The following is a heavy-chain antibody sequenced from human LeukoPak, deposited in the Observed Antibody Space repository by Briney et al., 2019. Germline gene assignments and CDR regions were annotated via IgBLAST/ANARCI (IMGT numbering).Heavy chain of an antibody. CDR1: GGSISSSSYY. Sequence: SGTLSLTCTVSGGSISSSSYYWGWIRQPPGKGLEWIGSIYYSGSTYYNPSLKSRVTISVDTSKNQFSLKLSSVTAADTAVYYCARQAVNWVFDYWGQGTLVTVSS. D-gene: IGHD7-27*01. V-gene: IGHV4-39*01. CDR2: IYYSGST. J-gene: IGHJ4*02. CDR3: ARQAVNWVFDY.